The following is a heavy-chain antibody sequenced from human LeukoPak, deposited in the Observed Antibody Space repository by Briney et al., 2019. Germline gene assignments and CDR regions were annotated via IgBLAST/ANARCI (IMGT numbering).Heavy chain of an antibody. CDR3: ARALDYGDYRSWFEP. Sequence: ASVKDSCKASGYTFTSYYMHWVRQAPGQGLEWMGIINPRGGSTSYAQKFQGRVTMTRDTSTSTVYMELSSLRSEDTAVYYWARALDYGDYRSWFEPWGQGTLVTVSS. V-gene: IGHV1-46*01. CDR1: GYTFTSYY. CDR2: INPRGGST. J-gene: IGHJ5*02. D-gene: IGHD4-17*01.